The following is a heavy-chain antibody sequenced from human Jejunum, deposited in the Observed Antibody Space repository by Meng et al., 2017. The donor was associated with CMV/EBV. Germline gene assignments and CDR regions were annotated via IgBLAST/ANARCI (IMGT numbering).Heavy chain of an antibody. Sequence: FTFSSYSMNWVRQAPGKGLEWVSSISSSSSYIKYADSVKGRFTISRDNAKNSLYLQMNSLRAEDTAVYYCARHSYNYDTSGYAHFDYWGQGTLVTVSS. J-gene: IGHJ4*02. CDR3: ARHSYNYDTSGYAHFDY. CDR1: FTFSSYS. CDR2: ISSSSSYI. D-gene: IGHD3-22*01. V-gene: IGHV3-21*01.